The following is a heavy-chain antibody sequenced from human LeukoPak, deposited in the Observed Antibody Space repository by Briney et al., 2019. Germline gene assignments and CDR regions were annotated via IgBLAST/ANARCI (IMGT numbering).Heavy chain of an antibody. Sequence: ASVKVSCKASGYTFTSYGISWVRQAPGQGLEWMGWISAYNGNTNYAQKLQGRVTMTTDTSTSTAYMELRSLRSDDTAVYYCAKNIWFGESSDAFDIWGQGTMVTVSS. CDR2: ISAYNGNT. D-gene: IGHD3-10*01. V-gene: IGHV1-18*01. J-gene: IGHJ3*02. CDR1: GYTFTSYG. CDR3: AKNIWFGESSDAFDI.